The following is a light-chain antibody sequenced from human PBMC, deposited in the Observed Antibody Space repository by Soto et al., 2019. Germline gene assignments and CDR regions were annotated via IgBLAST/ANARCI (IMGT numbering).Light chain of an antibody. Sequence: QSALTQPASVSGSPGQSITISCTGTSSDVGGYNYVSWYQQHPGKAPKLIIYDVGNRPSGVANRFSGSKSGNMASLTISGLRAEAEDDDYCSSYTSSSTLRYVFGTGTKVTVL. CDR3: SSYTSSSTLRYV. CDR2: DVG. V-gene: IGLV2-14*01. CDR1: SSDVGGYNY. J-gene: IGLJ1*01.